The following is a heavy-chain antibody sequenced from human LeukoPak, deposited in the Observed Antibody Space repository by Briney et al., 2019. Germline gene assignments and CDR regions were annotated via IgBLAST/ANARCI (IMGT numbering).Heavy chain of an antibody. V-gene: IGHV3-48*03. CDR3: ARIMITVTTSDY. CDR2: ISSSGTTI. D-gene: IGHD4-17*01. Sequence: GGSLRLSCSASGFTFSSYEMNWVRQAPGKGLEWLSYISSSGTTIKYADSVKGRFTISRDNAKNSLYLQVNSLRAEDTAVYYCARIMITVTTSDYWGQGTLVTVSS. CDR1: GFTFSSYE. J-gene: IGHJ4*02.